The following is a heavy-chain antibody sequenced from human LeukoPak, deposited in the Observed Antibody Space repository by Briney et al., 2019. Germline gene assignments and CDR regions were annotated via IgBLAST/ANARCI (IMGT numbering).Heavy chain of an antibody. Sequence: SETLSLTYTVSGGSISSYYWSWIRQPPGKGLEWIGYIYYSGSTNYNPSLKSRVTISVDTSKNQFSLKLSSVTAADTAVYYCARDFGPMDVWCQGTTVNVSS. CDR3: ARDFGPMDV. J-gene: IGHJ6*02. V-gene: IGHV4-59*01. CDR1: GGSISSYY. CDR2: IYYSGST. D-gene: IGHD3-10*01.